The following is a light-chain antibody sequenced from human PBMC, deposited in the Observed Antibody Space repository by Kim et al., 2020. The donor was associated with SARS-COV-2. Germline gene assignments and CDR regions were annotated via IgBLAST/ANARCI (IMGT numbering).Light chain of an antibody. CDR1: KLGDKY. CDR2: QDN. Sequence: SYELTQPPSVSVFPGQTASITCSGDKLGDKYASWYQQKSGQSPVLVIYQDNKRPSGIPERFSGSNSGNTATLTISGTQAMDEADYYCQAWDSSTYVFGPGTEVTV. V-gene: IGLV3-1*01. CDR3: QAWDSSTYV. J-gene: IGLJ1*01.